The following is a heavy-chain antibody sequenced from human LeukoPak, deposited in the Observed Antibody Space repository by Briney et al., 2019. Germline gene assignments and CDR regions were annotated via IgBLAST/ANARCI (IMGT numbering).Heavy chain of an antibody. CDR1: GFTFNNYG. Sequence: PGGSLRLSCVASGFTFNNYGIHWIRQAPGKGLEWVAFIRFDGSKKFYSDSVKGRFTISRDNSKNTLYLQMNSLRAEDSAVYFCAKDRPPQYDSGTNSDYWGQGTLVTVSS. CDR3: AKDRPPQYDSGTNSDY. V-gene: IGHV3-30*02. CDR2: IRFDGSKK. D-gene: IGHD3-10*01. J-gene: IGHJ4*02.